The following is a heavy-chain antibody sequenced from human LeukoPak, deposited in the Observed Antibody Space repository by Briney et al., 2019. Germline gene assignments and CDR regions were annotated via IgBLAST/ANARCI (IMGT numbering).Heavy chain of an antibody. CDR3: ARVEEGFSFDY. D-gene: IGHD3-10*01. CDR1: GGSISSGSYY. J-gene: IGHJ4*02. CDR2: IYTSGST. V-gene: IGHV4-61*02. Sequence: SQTLSLTCTVSGGSISSGSYYWSWIRQPAGKGLEWIGRIYTSGSTNYNPSLKSRVTISVDTSKNQFSLKLSSVTAADTAVYYCARVEEGFSFDYWGQGTLVTVSS.